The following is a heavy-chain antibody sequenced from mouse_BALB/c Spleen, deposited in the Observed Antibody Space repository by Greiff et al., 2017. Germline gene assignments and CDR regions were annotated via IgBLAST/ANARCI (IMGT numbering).Heavy chain of an antibody. V-gene: IGHV3-6*02. CDR2: ISYDGSN. D-gene: IGHD6-5*01. CDR3: ASPLLNGYFDV. Sequence: EVKLMESGPGLVKPSQSLSLTCSVTGYSITSGYYWNWIRQFPGNKLEWMGYISYDGSNNYNPSLKNRISITRDTSKNQFFLKLNSVTTEDTATYYCASPLLNGYFDVWGAGTTVTVSS. CDR1: GYSITSGYY. J-gene: IGHJ1*01.